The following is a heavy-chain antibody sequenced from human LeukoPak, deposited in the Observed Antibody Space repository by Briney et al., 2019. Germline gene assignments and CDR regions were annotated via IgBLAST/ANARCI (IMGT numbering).Heavy chain of an antibody. D-gene: IGHD3-3*01. Sequence: SVKVSCKASGGTFSSYAISWVRQAPGQGLEWMGGIIPIFGTANYAQKFQGRVTITADESTSTAYMELSSLRSEDTAVYYCANQKTIFGVVTPDYWGQGTLVTVSS. V-gene: IGHV1-69*13. CDR1: GGTFSSYA. CDR3: ANQKTIFGVVTPDY. J-gene: IGHJ4*02. CDR2: IIPIFGTA.